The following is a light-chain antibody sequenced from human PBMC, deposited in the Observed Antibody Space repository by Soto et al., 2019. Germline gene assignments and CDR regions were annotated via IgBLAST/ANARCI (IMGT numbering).Light chain of an antibody. J-gene: IGKJ4*01. CDR2: DAS. V-gene: IGKV1-33*01. Sequence: DIQMTQSPSSLSASVGDRVTITCQASQDISNYLNWYQQKPGKAPKLLIYDASNLETGVPSRFSGSGSGTDFTFPISSLQPEDIETYYCQQYDNLPTFGGGTKVEIK. CDR1: QDISNY. CDR3: QQYDNLPT.